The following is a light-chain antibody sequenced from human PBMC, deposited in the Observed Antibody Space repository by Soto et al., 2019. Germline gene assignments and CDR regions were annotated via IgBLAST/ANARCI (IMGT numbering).Light chain of an antibody. Sequence: DIQMTQSPSTLSASVGDRVTITCRASQSISSWLAWYQQKPGKAPKLLIYKASSLESGVPSRFSGSGSGTEFTLTTISLQPHDFASYYSQHYNSYPYTFGQGTKLAIK. V-gene: IGKV1-5*03. CDR3: QHYNSYPYT. J-gene: IGKJ2*01. CDR2: KAS. CDR1: QSISSW.